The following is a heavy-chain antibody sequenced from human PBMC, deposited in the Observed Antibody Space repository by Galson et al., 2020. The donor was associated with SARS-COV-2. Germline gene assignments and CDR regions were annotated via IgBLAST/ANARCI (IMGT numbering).Heavy chain of an antibody. Sequence: SETLSLTCAVYGGSFSGYSWTWIRQPPGQGLEWIGEINIGGNTNFSPSLRSRVTLSVDSSRNQFSLNLKSVTAADTALYYCARGHRGVVPSPVLGLGPFFPYYYMDVWGKGTMVAVSS. CDR2: INIGGNT. D-gene: IGHD3-10*01. CDR3: ARGHRGVVPSPVLGLGPFFPYYYMDV. J-gene: IGHJ6*03. V-gene: IGHV4-34*01. CDR1: GGSFSGYS.